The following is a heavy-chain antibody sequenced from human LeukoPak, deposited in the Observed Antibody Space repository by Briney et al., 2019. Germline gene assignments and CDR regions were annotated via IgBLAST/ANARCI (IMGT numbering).Heavy chain of an antibody. CDR1: GGSFSGYY. D-gene: IGHD3-22*01. Sequence: SETLSLTCAVYGGSFSGYYWSWIRQPPGKGLEWIGEINHSGSTNYNPSLKSRVTISVDTSKNQFSLRLRSVTAADTAVYYCARVTGYMIEDYFDYWGQGTLVTVSS. CDR3: ARVTGYMIEDYFDY. V-gene: IGHV4-34*01. J-gene: IGHJ4*02. CDR2: INHSGST.